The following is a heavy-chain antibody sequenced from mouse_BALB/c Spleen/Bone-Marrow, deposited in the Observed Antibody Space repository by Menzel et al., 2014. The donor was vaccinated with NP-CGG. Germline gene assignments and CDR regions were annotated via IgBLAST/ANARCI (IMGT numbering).Heavy chain of an antibody. CDR3: ARGYYDYDLDY. V-gene: IGHV14-3*02. D-gene: IGHD2-4*01. CDR2: IDPANGNT. Sequence: EVKLQESGAELVKPGASVKLSCTASGFNIKDTYMHWVKQRPEQGLEWIGRIDPANGNTKYDPKFQGKATITADTSSNRAYLQLSSLTSEDTAVYYCARGYYDYDLDYWGQGTTLTVSS. J-gene: IGHJ2*01. CDR1: GFNIKDTY.